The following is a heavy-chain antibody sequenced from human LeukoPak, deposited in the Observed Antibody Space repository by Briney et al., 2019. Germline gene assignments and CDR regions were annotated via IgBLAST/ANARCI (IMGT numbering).Heavy chain of an antibody. Sequence: SETLSLTCTVSGGSISSSSYYWGWIRQPPGKGLEWIGSIYYSGSTYYNPSLKSRVTISVDTSKNQFSLKLSSVTAADTAVYYCASDTVFYDFWSGYYNMAAFDIWGQGTMVTVFS. V-gene: IGHV4-39*01. CDR1: GGSISSSSYY. D-gene: IGHD3-3*01. CDR2: IYYSGST. CDR3: ASDTVFYDFWSGYYNMAAFDI. J-gene: IGHJ3*02.